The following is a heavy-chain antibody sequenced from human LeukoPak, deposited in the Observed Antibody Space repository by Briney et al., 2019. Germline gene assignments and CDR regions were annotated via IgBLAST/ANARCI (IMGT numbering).Heavy chain of an antibody. Sequence: SETLSLTCTVSGGSISSYYWSWIRQPPGKGLEWIGYIYYSGSTNYNPSLKSRVTISVDTSKNQFSLQLNSVTPEDTAVYYCAREVIPAGYYGSGSYIRDWPMFDPWGQGTLVTVSS. D-gene: IGHD3-10*01. CDR2: IYYSGST. CDR3: AREVIPAGYYGSGSYIRDWPMFDP. V-gene: IGHV4-59*12. CDR1: GGSISSYY. J-gene: IGHJ5*02.